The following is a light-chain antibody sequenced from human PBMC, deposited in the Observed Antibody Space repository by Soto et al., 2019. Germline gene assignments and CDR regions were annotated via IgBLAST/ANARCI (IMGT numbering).Light chain of an antibody. Sequence: DIQMTQSPSSLSASVGDRVTITCRASQSIRTSLNWYQQKPGKAPKLLIYGGFSLQSGAPSRFSGSGSGTDFTLTISSLQPEDFAVYYCQQSYSTHPTFGQGTKVEIK. J-gene: IGKJ2*01. CDR1: QSIRTS. CDR3: QQSYSTHPT. V-gene: IGKV1-39*01. CDR2: GGF.